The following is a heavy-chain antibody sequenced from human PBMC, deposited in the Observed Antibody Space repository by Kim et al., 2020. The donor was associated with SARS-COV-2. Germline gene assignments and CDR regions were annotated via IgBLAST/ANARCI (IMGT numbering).Heavy chain of an antibody. Sequence: GGSLRLSCAASGFTFSSYEMNWVRQAPGKGLEWVSYISSSGSTIYYADSVKGRFTISRDNAKNSLYLQMNSLRAEDTAVYYCARGPPHGGDYYFDYWGQGTLVTVSS. CDR3: ARGPPHGGDYYFDY. CDR1: GFTFSSYE. CDR2: ISSSGSTI. V-gene: IGHV3-48*03. D-gene: IGHD4-17*01. J-gene: IGHJ4*02.